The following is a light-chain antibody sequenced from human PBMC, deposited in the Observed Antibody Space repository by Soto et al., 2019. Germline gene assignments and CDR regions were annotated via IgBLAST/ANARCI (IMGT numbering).Light chain of an antibody. CDR3: AAWDGSLNGWV. V-gene: IGLV1-44*01. J-gene: IGLJ3*02. CDR2: SNN. Sequence: QSVLTQPPSASGTPGQRVTSSCAGSSSNIGSNTVNWYQQLPGTAPKLLIYSNNQRPSGVPDRFSGSKSGTSASLAISGLQSEDEADYYCAAWDGSLNGWVFGGGTTLTVL. CDR1: SSNIGSNT.